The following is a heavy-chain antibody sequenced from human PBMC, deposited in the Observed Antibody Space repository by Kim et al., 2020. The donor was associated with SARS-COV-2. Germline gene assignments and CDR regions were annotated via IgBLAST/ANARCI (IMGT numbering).Heavy chain of an antibody. Sequence: GGSLRLSCAASGFTFSSYGMHWVRQAPGKGLEWVAVIWYDGSNKYYADSVKGRFTISRDNSKNTLYLQMNSLRAEDTAVYYCARDFRSYYGSGHYYYYYGMDVWGQGTTVTVSS. CDR1: GFTFSSYG. J-gene: IGHJ6*02. CDR2: IWYDGSNK. V-gene: IGHV3-33*01. D-gene: IGHD3-10*01. CDR3: ARDFRSYYGSGHYYYYYGMDV.